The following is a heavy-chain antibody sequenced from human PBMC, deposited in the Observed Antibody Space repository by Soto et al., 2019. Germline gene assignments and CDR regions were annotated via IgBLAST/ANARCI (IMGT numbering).Heavy chain of an antibody. J-gene: IGHJ4*02. D-gene: IGHD3-16*01. CDR1: GYTFTNYY. Sequence: QVQRVQSGAELKRPGASVKVSCKASGYTFTNYYMHWVRQAPGQGLEWMGVIHYSGATPTYAKKCQGRVTMARDTSTSTVYVELSSLTSEDTAVYYCARGGPDVAKIGSFDYWGQGTLVTVSS. V-gene: IGHV1-46*01. CDR2: IHYSGATP. CDR3: ARGGPDVAKIGSFDY.